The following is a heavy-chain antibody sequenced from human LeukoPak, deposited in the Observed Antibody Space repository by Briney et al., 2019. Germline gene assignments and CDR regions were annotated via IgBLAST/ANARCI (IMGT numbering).Heavy chain of an antibody. CDR3: ARGGYYYDSGGAKEYYFDY. CDR1: GYSFTSYW. J-gene: IGHJ4*02. D-gene: IGHD3-22*01. V-gene: IGHV5-51*01. Sequence: GESLKISCKHSGYSFTSYWIAWVRQMPGKGLEWMGIIYPGDSDTRYSPSFQGQVTISADKSISTTYLQWSSLKASDTAMYHCARGGYYYDSGGAKEYYFDYWGLGTLVTVSS. CDR2: IYPGDSDT.